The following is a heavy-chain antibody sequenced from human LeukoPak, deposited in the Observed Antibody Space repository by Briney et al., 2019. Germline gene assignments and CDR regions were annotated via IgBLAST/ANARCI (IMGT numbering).Heavy chain of an antibody. V-gene: IGHV3-23*01. CDR3: AKDRAQQLVLDF. J-gene: IGHJ4*02. Sequence: GGSLRLSCAASGFTFSSYSMSWVRQAPGKGLEWVSGISGGGGTYYADSVKGRFTISRDNSKNTLFLQMNSLRAEDTAVYYCAKDRAQQLVLDFWGQGTLVTVSS. CDR1: GFTFSSYS. D-gene: IGHD6-13*01. CDR2: ISGGGGT.